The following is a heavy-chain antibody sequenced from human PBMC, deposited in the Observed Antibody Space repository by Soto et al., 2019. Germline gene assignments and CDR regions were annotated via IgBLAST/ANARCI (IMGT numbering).Heavy chain of an antibody. CDR3: ARGLIVGATDFDD. Sequence: GXSGKVSCHASGNTFTRYYRNWVRQAPGQGLEWMGIINPSGSGTSYAQKFQGRVTMTRDTSTSTVYMELSSLRSEDTAVYYCARGLIVGATDFDDWGQGTLVTVSS. CDR2: INPSGSGT. V-gene: IGHV1-46*01. J-gene: IGHJ4*02. CDR1: GNTFTRYY. D-gene: IGHD1-26*01.